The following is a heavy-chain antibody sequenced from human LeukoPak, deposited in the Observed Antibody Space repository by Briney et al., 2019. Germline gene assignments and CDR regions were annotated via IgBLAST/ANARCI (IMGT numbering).Heavy chain of an antibody. Sequence: ASVKLSCKASGYTFTGYYMHWVRQAPGQGLEWMGWINPNSGGTNYAQKFQGRVTMTRDTSISTAYMELNRLRSDDTAVYYCARDVQQLANYYYYGLDVWGQGIIVTVSS. CDR3: ARDVQQLANYYYYGLDV. CDR1: GYTFTGYY. J-gene: IGHJ6*02. V-gene: IGHV1-2*02. CDR2: INPNSGGT. D-gene: IGHD6-13*01.